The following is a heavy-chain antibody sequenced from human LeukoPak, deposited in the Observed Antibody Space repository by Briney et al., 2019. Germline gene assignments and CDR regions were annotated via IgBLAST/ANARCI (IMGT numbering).Heavy chain of an antibody. D-gene: IGHD2-15*01. CDR3: ARVSGIVYYYYYMDV. CDR2: IYTSGST. Sequence: PSETLSLTCTVSGGSISSYYWSWIRQPPGKGLEWIGRIYTSGSTNYNPSLKSRVTMSVDTSKNQFSLKLSSVTAADTAVYYCARVSGIVYYYYYMDVWGKGTTVTVSS. J-gene: IGHJ6*03. V-gene: IGHV4-4*07. CDR1: GGSISSYY.